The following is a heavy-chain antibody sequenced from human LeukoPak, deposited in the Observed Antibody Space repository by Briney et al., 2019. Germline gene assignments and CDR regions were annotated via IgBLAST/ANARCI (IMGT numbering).Heavy chain of an antibody. V-gene: IGHV3-30*18. CDR3: AKDPRTKYCSSTSCYGRGNYYYGMDV. D-gene: IGHD2-2*01. CDR1: GFTFSSYG. J-gene: IGHJ6*04. Sequence: PGGSLRLSCAASGFTFSSYGMYWVRQAPGKGLEGVAVISYDGSNKYYADSVKGRFTISRDNSKNTLYLQMNSLRAEDTAVYYCAKDPRTKYCSSTSCYGRGNYYYGMDVWGKGTTVTVSS. CDR2: ISYDGSNK.